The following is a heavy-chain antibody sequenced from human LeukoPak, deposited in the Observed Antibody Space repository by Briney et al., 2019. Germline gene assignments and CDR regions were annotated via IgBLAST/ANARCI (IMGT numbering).Heavy chain of an antibody. CDR3: ARTRAGESYGDY. J-gene: IGHJ4*02. V-gene: IGHV3-48*03. CDR1: GFTFSSYE. D-gene: IGHD5-18*01. Sequence: GGSLRLSCAASGFTFSSYEMNWVRQAPGKGLEWVSYISSSGSTIYYADSVKGRFTISRDNAKNSLYLQMNSLRAEDTAVYYCARTRAGESYGDYWGQGTLVTVSS. CDR2: ISSSGSTI.